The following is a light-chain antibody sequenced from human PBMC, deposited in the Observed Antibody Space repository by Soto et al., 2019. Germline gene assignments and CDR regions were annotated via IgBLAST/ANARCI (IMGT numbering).Light chain of an antibody. CDR1: QSVSSN. CDR2: GAS. J-gene: IGKJ1*01. Sequence: EIVMTQSPATLSVSPGERATLSCRASQSVSSNLAWYQQKPGQAPRLLIYGASTRATGIPARFSGSGSGTEFTLTISSLQYEDFAVYYCQQYNNWPQAFGQGNKVDIK. V-gene: IGKV3-15*01. CDR3: QQYNNWPQA.